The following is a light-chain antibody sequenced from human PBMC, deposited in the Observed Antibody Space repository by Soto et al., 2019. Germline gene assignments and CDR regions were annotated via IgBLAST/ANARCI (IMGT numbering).Light chain of an antibody. J-gene: IGLJ3*02. CDR2: SNN. CDR1: SSNIGSNT. CDR3: AAWDDSLSWV. Sequence: QSVLTQPPSASGTPGQRVTISCSGSSSNIGSNTVNWYQQLPGTAPKHLIFSNNQQPSGVPDRFSGSKSGTSASLAISGLQPEDEADYYCAAWDDSLSWVFGGGTKLTVL. V-gene: IGLV1-44*01.